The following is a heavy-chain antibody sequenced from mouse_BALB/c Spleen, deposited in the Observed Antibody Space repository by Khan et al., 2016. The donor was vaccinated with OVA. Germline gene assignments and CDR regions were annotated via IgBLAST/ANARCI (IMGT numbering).Heavy chain of an antibody. D-gene: IGHD1-2*01. V-gene: IGHV1-77*01. CDR2: ISPGSGDT. CDR1: GYTFTDYY. CDR3: ARRNYFGYTFAY. J-gene: IGHJ3*01. Sequence: VQLQQSGAELARPGASVKLSCKASGYTFTDYYINWVKQRTGQGLEWIGEISPGSGDTYYNERFKGKATLTADKSSRTAYMPLRSLTSEAYAVYFCARRNYFGYTFAYGGQGTLVTVSA.